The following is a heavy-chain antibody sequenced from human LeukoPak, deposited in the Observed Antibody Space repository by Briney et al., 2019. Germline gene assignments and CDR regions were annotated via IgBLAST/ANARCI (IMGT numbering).Heavy chain of an antibody. Sequence: SETLSLTCTVSGGSISSYYWGWIRQPAGKGLEWIGRIYTSGSTNYNPSLKSRVTMSVDTSKNQFSLKLSSVTAADTAVYYCARNQDIVVVPAAIRYNWFDPWGQGTLVTVSS. J-gene: IGHJ5*02. CDR3: ARNQDIVVVPAAIRYNWFDP. CDR2: IYTSGST. V-gene: IGHV4-4*07. D-gene: IGHD2-2*01. CDR1: GGSISSYY.